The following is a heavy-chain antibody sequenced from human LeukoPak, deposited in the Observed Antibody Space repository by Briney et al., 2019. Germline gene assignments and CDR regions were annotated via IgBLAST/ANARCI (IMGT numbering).Heavy chain of an antibody. V-gene: IGHV4-4*07. CDR3: ARDRAGDWNSWGYDY. CDR1: GGSISSYY. J-gene: IGHJ4*02. CDR2: IYTSGST. Sequence: NASETLSLTCTVSGGSISSYYWSWIRQPAGKGLEWIGRIYTSGSTNYNPSLKSRVTMSVDTSKNQFSLKLSSVTAADTAVYYCARDRAGDWNSWGYDYWGQGTLVTVSS. D-gene: IGHD1-7*01.